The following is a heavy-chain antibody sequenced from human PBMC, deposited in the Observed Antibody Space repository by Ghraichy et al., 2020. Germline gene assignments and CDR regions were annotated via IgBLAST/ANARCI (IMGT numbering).Heavy chain of an antibody. D-gene: IGHD5-12*01. Sequence: SETPSLTCTVSGGSISSYYWSWIRQPPGKGLEWIGYIYYSGSTNYNPSLKSRVTISVDTSKNQFSLKLSSVTAADTAVYYCARDRYGGYGLDYWGQGTLVTVSS. CDR2: IYYSGST. V-gene: IGHV4-59*01. J-gene: IGHJ4*02. CDR1: GGSISSYY. CDR3: ARDRYGGYGLDY.